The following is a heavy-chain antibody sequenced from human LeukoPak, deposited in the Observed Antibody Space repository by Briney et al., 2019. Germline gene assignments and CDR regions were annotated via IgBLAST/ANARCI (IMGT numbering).Heavy chain of an antibody. CDR1: GYSISSGYY. D-gene: IGHD3-22*01. J-gene: IGHJ4*02. V-gene: IGHV4-38-2*02. Sequence: SETLSLTCTVSGYSISSGYYWGWIRQPPGKGLEWIGYIYYSGSTNYNPSLKSRVTISVDTSKNQFSLKLSSVTAADTAVYYCARGDYYDGFDYWGQGTLVTVSS. CDR3: ARGDYYDGFDY. CDR2: IYYSGST.